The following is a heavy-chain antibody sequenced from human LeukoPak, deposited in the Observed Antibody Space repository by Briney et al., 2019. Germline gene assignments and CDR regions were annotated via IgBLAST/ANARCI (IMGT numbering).Heavy chain of an antibody. CDR3: AGESYYYDSSGYYVYYFDY. V-gene: IGHV3-11*01. CDR2: ISSSGSTI. Sequence: PGGSLRLSCAASGFTFSDYYMSWIRQAPGKGLEWVSYISSSGSTIYYADSMKGRFTISRDNAKNSLYLQMNSLRAEDTAVYYCAGESYYYDSSGYYVYYFDYWGQGTLVTVSS. J-gene: IGHJ4*02. D-gene: IGHD3-22*01. CDR1: GFTFSDYY.